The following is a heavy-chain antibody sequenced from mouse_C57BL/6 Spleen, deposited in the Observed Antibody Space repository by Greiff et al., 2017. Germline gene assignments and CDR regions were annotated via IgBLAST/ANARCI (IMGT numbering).Heavy chain of an antibody. Sequence: VQLQQSGAELVKPGASVKLSCKASGYTFTSYWMHWVKQRPGRGLEWIGRIDPNSGGTKYNEKFKSKATLTVDKPSSTAYMQLSSLTSEDSAVYYCARSPITTVVAPYYFDYWGQGTTLTVSS. D-gene: IGHD1-1*01. J-gene: IGHJ2*01. V-gene: IGHV1-72*01. CDR3: ARSPITTVVAPYYFDY. CDR2: IDPNSGGT. CDR1: GYTFTSYW.